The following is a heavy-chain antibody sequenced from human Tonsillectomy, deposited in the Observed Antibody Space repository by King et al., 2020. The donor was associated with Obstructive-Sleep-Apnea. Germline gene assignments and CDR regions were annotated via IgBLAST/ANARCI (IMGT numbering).Heavy chain of an antibody. Sequence: QVQLVESGGEVKKPGASVKVSCKASGYSFTSYAINWVRQAPGQGLEWMGWISTYSGNTNYAQKLQGRVTMTTDTSTSTAYMELRSLRSDDTAVYYCARERVTMVRGVIRESGYWGQGTLVTVSS. CDR1: GYSFTSYA. CDR2: ISTYSGNT. J-gene: IGHJ4*02. CDR3: ARERVTMVRGVIRESGY. V-gene: IGHV1-18*01. D-gene: IGHD3-10*01.